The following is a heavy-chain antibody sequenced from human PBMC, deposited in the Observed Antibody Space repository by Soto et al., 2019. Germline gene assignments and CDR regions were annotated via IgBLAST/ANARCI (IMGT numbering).Heavy chain of an antibody. CDR1: GFTFSSYS. CDR2: ISSSSSYI. V-gene: IGHV3-21*01. Sequence: EVQLVESGGGLVKPGGSLRLSCAASGFTFSSYSMNWVRQAPGKGLEWVSSISSSSSYIYYADSVKGRFTISRDNAKNSLYLQMYSLRAEDTAVYYCARDGWDEGFAFDIWGQGTMVTVSS. D-gene: IGHD1-26*01. CDR3: ARDGWDEGFAFDI. J-gene: IGHJ3*02.